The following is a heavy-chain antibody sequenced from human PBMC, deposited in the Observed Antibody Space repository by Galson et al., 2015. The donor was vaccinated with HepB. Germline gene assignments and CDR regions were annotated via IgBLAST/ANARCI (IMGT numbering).Heavy chain of an antibody. J-gene: IGHJ6*02. CDR1: GYTFTSYG. CDR3: ARNIVVVPGDNGGMDV. D-gene: IGHD2-2*01. CDR2: ISAYNGNT. Sequence: SVKVSCKASGYTFTSYGISWVRQAPGQGLEWMGWISAYNGNTNYAQKLQGRVTMTTDTSTSTVYMELSSLSSGDTAVYYCARNIVVVPGDNGGMDVWGQGTTVTVSS. V-gene: IGHV1-18*04.